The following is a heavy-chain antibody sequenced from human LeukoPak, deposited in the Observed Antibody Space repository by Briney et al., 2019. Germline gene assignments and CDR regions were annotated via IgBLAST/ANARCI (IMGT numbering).Heavy chain of an antibody. V-gene: IGHV5-51*01. Sequence: NRGESLKISCKGSGYSFANYWIGWVRQMPGKGLEWMGIIYPGDSDTRYSPSFQGHVTISADKSISTAYLQWSSLKASDTAMYYCARPPSRPPFIWGQGTMVTVSS. CDR2: IYPGDSDT. CDR1: GYSFANYW. J-gene: IGHJ3*02. CDR3: ARPPSRPPFI.